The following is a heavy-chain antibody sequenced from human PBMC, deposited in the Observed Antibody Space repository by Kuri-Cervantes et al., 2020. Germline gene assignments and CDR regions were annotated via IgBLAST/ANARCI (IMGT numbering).Heavy chain of an antibody. D-gene: IGHD4-17*01. J-gene: IGHJ4*02. CDR1: GFTFDDYA. CDR2: ISWNSGSI. CDR3: AKDRTRGWTTVTTSTGLKNEQINDY. V-gene: IGHV3-9*01. Sequence: GGSLRLSCAASGFTFDDYAMHWVRQAPGKGLEWVSGISWNSGSIGYADSVKGRFTISRDNSKNTLYLQMNSLRAEDTAVYYCAKDRTRGWTTVTTSTGLKNEQINDYWGQGTLVTVSS.